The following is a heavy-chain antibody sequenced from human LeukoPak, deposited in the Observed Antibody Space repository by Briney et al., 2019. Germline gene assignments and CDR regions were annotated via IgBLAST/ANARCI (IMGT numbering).Heavy chain of an antibody. J-gene: IGHJ4*02. Sequence: SGPTLVNPTQTLTLTCTFSGFSLSTSGVGVGWIRQPPGKALEWLALIYWNDDKRYSPSLKSRLTITKDTSKNQVVLTMTNMDPVDTATYYCAHIITGLGATGYYFDYWGPGTLVTVSS. CDR1: GFSLSTSGVG. CDR2: IYWNDDK. D-gene: IGHD1-26*01. V-gene: IGHV2-5*01. CDR3: AHIITGLGATGYYFDY.